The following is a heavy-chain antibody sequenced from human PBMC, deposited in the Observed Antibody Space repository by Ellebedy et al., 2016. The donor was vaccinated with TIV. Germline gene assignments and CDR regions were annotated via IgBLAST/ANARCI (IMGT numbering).Heavy chain of an antibody. Sequence: GESLKISXAASGFTFSSYWMHWVRQAPGKGLEWVSYISSSSSYIYYADSVKGRFTISRDNAKNSLYLQMSSLRDEDTAVYYCARDRYSSSWYKEFDYWGQGTLVTVSS. V-gene: IGHV3-21*05. D-gene: IGHD6-13*01. J-gene: IGHJ4*02. CDR1: GFTFSSYW. CDR3: ARDRYSSSWYKEFDY. CDR2: ISSSSSYI.